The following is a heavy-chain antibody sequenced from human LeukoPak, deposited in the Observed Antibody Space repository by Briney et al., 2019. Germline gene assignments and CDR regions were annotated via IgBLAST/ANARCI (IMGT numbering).Heavy chain of an antibody. D-gene: IGHD3-10*01. J-gene: IGHJ4*02. V-gene: IGHV3-23*01. CDR3: AKTDRRYYGSGSYYVDY. Sequence: GGSLILSCSASGFTFSSYAMSWVRQAPGEGLEWLAATIGSGGRRYYADSVKGRFTISRDNSKNTLYLQMNSLRAEETAVYYCAKTDRRYYGSGSYYVDYWGQGTLVTVSS. CDR2: TIGSGGRR. CDR1: GFTFSSYA.